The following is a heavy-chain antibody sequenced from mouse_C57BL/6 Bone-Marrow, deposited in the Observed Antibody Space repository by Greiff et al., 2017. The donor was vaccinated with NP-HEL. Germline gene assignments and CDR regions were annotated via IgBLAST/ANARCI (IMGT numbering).Heavy chain of an antibody. CDR2: SRNTANDYTT. CDR3: ARGGYFDV. J-gene: IGHJ1*03. V-gene: IGHV7-1*01. Sequence: EVMLVESGGGLVPSGRSLRLSCATSGFTFSDFYMELFRQAPGKGLEWIAASRNTANDYTTESSASVKGRFIVSRDTYQSIRYLQMNALRAEDTANYYCARGGYFDVWGTGTTVTVSS. CDR1: GFTFSDFY.